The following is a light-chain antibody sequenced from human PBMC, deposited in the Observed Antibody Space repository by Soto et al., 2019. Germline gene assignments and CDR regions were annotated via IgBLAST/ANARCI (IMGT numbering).Light chain of an antibody. Sequence: IVLTQSPGTLSLSTGERATLSCRASQTVSSSSLAWYQQKGGQAPRLLIYGASSRATGIPDRFSGSGSGTDFTLTISRLEPEDFAVYYCQQYGSSGTFGQGTKVDIK. J-gene: IGKJ1*01. CDR3: QQYGSSGT. CDR2: GAS. V-gene: IGKV3-20*01. CDR1: QTVSSSS.